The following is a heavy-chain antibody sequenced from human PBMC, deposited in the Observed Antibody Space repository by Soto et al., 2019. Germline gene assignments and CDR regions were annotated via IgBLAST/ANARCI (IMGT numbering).Heavy chain of an antibody. V-gene: IGHV1-69*06. Sequence: QVQLVQSGAEVKKPGSSVKVSCKTSGVSFNNNGIGWVRQAPGHGLEWMGGVSPPFRTSNYARQIQGRVLYTADKSSRTVDTELSRLTSEDTTQYYSARVLYYGSGSYSPCGMDVWGQGTTVTVSS. J-gene: IGHJ6*02. CDR3: ARVLYYGSGSYSPCGMDV. CDR1: GVSFNNNG. CDR2: VSPPFRTS. D-gene: IGHD3-10*01.